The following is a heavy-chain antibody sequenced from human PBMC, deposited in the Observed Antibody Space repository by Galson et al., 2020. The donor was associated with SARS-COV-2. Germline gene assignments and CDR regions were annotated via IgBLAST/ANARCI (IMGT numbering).Heavy chain of an antibody. J-gene: IGHJ4*02. Sequence: SETLSLTCAVSGYSISSGYYWGWIRQPPGKGLEWIGSIYHSGSTYYNPSLKSRVTISVDTSKNQFSLKLSSVTAADTAVDYCARGIAAAPDYWGQGTLVTVSS. V-gene: IGHV4-38-2*01. CDR1: GYSISSGYY. CDR2: IYHSGST. CDR3: ARGIAAAPDY. D-gene: IGHD6-13*01.